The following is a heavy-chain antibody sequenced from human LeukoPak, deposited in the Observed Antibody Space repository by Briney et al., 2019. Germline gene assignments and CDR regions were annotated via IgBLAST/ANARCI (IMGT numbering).Heavy chain of an antibody. D-gene: IGHD1-1*01. Sequence: GGSLRLSWAASGFTFSTYAVNWVRQAPGKGLEWVSSISSSSSYIYYADSVKGRFTISRDNAKNSLYLQMNSLRAEDTAVYYCAREYTNDAFNIWGRGTMVTVSS. CDR3: AREYTNDAFNI. CDR2: ISSSSSYI. V-gene: IGHV3-21*01. CDR1: GFTFSTYA. J-gene: IGHJ3*02.